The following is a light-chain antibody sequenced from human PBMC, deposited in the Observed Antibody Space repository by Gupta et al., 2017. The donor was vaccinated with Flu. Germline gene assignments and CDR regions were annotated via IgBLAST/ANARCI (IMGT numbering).Light chain of an antibody. CDR1: QKIANY. CDR3: QQRFNWPRT. V-gene: IGKV3-11*01. J-gene: IGKJ2*01. Sequence: DIVLTQSPATLSLSPGERATLSCRASQKIANYLAWYLQKPGQAPRLLIYDASKRATGIPARFSGSGSGTDFTLTISSLEPEDSAVYYCQQRFNWPRTFGQGTKLEMK. CDR2: DAS.